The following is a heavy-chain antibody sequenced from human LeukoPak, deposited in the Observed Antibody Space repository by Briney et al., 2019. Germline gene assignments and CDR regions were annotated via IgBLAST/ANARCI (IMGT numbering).Heavy chain of an antibody. J-gene: IGHJ4*02. Sequence: PSETLSLTYTVSGGSISSSSYYWGWIRQPPGKGLEWIGSIYYSGSTYYNPSLKSRVTISVDTSKNQFSLKLSSVTAADTAVYYCARLPGGGYYYYFDYWGQGTLVTVSS. CDR3: ARLPGGGYYYYFDY. CDR1: GGSISSSSYY. V-gene: IGHV4-39*01. CDR2: IYYSGST. D-gene: IGHD3-22*01.